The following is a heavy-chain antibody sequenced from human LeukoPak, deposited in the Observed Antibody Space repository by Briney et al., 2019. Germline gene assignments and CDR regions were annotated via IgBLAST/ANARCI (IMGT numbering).Heavy chain of an antibody. D-gene: IGHD2-15*01. CDR2: IYPGGSDT. Sequence: GGSLKISCKSSGYSFSSYWIGWVRQMPGKRLELMGIIYPGGSDTRYSPSFQGQVTISADRSISTAYLQWSSLKASDTAMYYCARLGYCSGGSCYYYYYYMDVWGKGTTVTVSS. CDR3: ARLGYCSGGSCYYYYYYMDV. CDR1: GYSFSSYW. V-gene: IGHV5-51*01. J-gene: IGHJ6*03.